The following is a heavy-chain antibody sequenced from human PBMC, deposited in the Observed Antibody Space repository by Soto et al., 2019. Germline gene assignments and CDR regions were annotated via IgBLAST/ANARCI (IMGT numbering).Heavy chain of an antibody. CDR3: AVVDTPMVIY. CDR1: GGTFSSYA. J-gene: IGHJ4*02. Sequence: GASVKVSCKASGGTFSSYAISWVRQAPGQGLEWMGGIIPIFGTANYAQKFQGRVTITADKSTSTAYMELSSLRSEDTAVYYCAVVDTPMVIYWGPGTLVTVSP. D-gene: IGHD5-18*01. CDR2: IIPIFGTA. V-gene: IGHV1-69*06.